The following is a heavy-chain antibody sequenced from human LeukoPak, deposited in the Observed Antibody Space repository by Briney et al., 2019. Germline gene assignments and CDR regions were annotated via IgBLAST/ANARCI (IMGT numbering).Heavy chain of an antibody. CDR2: ISGSGGTT. CDR3: AKRREPAATKYYFDC. D-gene: IGHD2-2*01. V-gene: IGHV3-23*01. J-gene: IGHJ4*02. Sequence: GGSLRLSCAASGCTFSSYAMCWVLQAPGKGLEWVSAISGSGGTTYYADSVKGRFTTSRDNSKNTLYLQMNSLRAEDTAVYYCAKRREPAATKYYFDCWGQGTLVTVSS. CDR1: GCTFSSYA.